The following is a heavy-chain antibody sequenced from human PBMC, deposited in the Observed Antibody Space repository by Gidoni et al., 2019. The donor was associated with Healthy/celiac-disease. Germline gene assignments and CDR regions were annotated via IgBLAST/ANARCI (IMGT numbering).Heavy chain of an antibody. CDR2: ISGSGGST. CDR1: GFTFSSYA. D-gene: IGHD6-19*01. J-gene: IGHJ4*02. CDR3: AIDTSRIAVAGTGL. Sequence: EVQLLESGGGLVQPGGSLRLSCAASGFTFSSYAISWVRQAPGKGLEWVSAISGSGGSTYYADSVKGRFTISRDNSKNTLYLQMNSLRAEDTAVYYCAIDTSRIAVAGTGLGGQGTLVTVSS. V-gene: IGHV3-23*01.